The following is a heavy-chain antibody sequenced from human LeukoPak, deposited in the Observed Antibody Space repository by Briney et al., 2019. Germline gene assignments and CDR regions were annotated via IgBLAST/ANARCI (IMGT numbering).Heavy chain of an antibody. V-gene: IGHV3-53*01. Sequence: GGSLRLSCAASGFTFSTNFLSWVRQAPGKGLEWVSIIYSDGTTHYADSVRGRFDISRDTFRNTVFLQMNSLRVEDTAVYYCARALTITTNFDCWGQGTLVTVSS. D-gene: IGHD4-11*01. CDR3: ARALTITTNFDC. J-gene: IGHJ4*02. CDR2: IYSDGTT. CDR1: GFTFSTNF.